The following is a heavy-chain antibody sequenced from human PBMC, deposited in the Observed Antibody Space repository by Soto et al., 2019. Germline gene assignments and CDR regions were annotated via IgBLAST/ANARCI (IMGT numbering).Heavy chain of an antibody. V-gene: IGHV1-18*04. CDR3: ARYGYSSGWYLGTGMDV. D-gene: IGHD6-19*01. J-gene: IGHJ6*02. CDR2: ISTYNGNT. Sequence: QVQLVQSGAEVKKPGASLKVSCQASGYSFSDYGIAWVRQAPGQGLAWVGWISTYNGNTNYAQKFQGRVTMTTDTSANTAYMELRSLRSDDTAMYSCARYGYSSGWYLGTGMDVWGQGTPVTVSS. CDR1: GYSFSDYG.